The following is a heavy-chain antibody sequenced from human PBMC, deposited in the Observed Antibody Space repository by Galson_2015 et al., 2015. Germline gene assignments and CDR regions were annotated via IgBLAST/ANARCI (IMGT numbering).Heavy chain of an antibody. CDR1: EFTFSSYY. V-gene: IGHV3-21*01. D-gene: IGHD3-3*01. Sequence: SLRLSCAASEFTFSSYYMSWVRQAPGKGLEWVSSISSTTTYIYYADSVKGRFTISSDNATNSLYLQLNSLGAEDTAVYYCARQILDYDFWSGYYPTSFDDWGQGTLVSVSS. CDR3: ARQILDYDFWSGYYPTSFDD. CDR2: ISSTTTYI. J-gene: IGHJ4*02.